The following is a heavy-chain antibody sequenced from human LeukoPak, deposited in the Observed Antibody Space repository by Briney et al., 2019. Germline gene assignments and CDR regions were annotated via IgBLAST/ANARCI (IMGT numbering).Heavy chain of an antibody. CDR1: GYTFTDYY. D-gene: IGHD2-21*01. Sequence: ASVKVSCKASGYTFTDYYMHWVRQAPGLRLEWMGWINPYTGGTRYAQKFQGRVTVTSDTSVSTAFMDLSRLKFDDTAVYYCARGASRHIVEGGWFDPWGQGTLVTVSS. J-gene: IGHJ5*02. CDR2: INPYTGGT. V-gene: IGHV1-2*02. CDR3: ARGASRHIVEGGWFDP.